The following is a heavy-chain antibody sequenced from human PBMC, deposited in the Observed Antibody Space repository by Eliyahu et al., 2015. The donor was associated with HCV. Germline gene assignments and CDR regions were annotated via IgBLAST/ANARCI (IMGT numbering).Heavy chain of an antibody. CDR3: ASGSGSYYGELDY. J-gene: IGHJ4*02. V-gene: IGHV1-45*02. CDR2: ITPFNGNT. D-gene: IGHD3-10*01. Sequence: QXQLVQSGAEVKKTGSSVKVSCKASGYTFTYRYLHWVRQAPGQALEWMGWITPFNGNTNYAQKFQDRVTITRDRSMSTAYMELSSLRSEDTAMYYCASGSGSYYGELDYWGQGTLVTVSS. CDR1: GYTFTYRY.